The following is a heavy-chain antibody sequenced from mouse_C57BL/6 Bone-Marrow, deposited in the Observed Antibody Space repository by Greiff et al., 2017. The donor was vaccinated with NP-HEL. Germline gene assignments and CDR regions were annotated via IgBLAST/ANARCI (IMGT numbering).Heavy chain of an antibody. J-gene: IGHJ1*03. CDR1: GYAFTNYL. Sequence: QVQLQQSGAELVRPGTSVKVSCKASGYAFTNYLIEWVKQRPGQGLEWIGVINPGSGGTNYNEKFKGKATLTADKSSSTAYMRLSSLTSEDAAVYFCAGSSHWYFDVWGTGTTVTVSS. CDR3: AGSSHWYFDV. D-gene: IGHD1-1*01. CDR2: INPGSGGT. V-gene: IGHV1-54*01.